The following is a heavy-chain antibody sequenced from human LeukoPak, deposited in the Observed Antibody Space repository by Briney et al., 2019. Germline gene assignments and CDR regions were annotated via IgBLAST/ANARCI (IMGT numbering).Heavy chain of an antibody. CDR3: ARARVVTQYFDY. CDR1: GGTFSSYA. Sequence: SVKVSCKASGGTFSSYAISWVRQAPGQRLEWMGGIIPIFGTANYAQKFQGRVTITADESTSTAYMELSSLRSEDTAVYYCARARVVTQYFDYWGQGTLVTVSS. D-gene: IGHD2-21*02. V-gene: IGHV1-69*01. J-gene: IGHJ4*02. CDR2: IIPIFGTA.